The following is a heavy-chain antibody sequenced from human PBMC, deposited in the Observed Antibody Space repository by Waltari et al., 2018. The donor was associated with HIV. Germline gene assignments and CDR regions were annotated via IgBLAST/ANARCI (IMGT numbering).Heavy chain of an antibody. CDR1: GFVFGSHW. CDR2: IDNDGLVM. Sequence: VESGGNVVQPGGSLRLSCTASGFVFGSHWMHWVRQSPGGGLFWVSRIDNDGLVMKYANSVKGRFTRSRYNTKEMLFLEMKSLRSEDSGIYYCVKDVAVTHYGVYYSGLDVWGQGTTVTVS. V-gene: IGHV3-74*03. D-gene: IGHD2-8*01. J-gene: IGHJ6*02. CDR3: VKDVAVTHYGVYYSGLDV.